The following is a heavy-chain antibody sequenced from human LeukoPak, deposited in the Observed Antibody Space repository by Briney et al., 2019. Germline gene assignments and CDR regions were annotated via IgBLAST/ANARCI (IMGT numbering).Heavy chain of an antibody. CDR3: ARNYNWNGGIDI. Sequence: SETLSLTYTVSGGSIISSGFYCGWIRQPPGKGLEWIGSVYYSGTTYYNPSLKSRVSISVDTSRNQFSLKLSSVTAADTAVYYCARNYNWNGGIDIWGQGTMVTVSS. J-gene: IGHJ3*02. CDR2: VYYSGTT. D-gene: IGHD1-1*01. V-gene: IGHV4-39*01. CDR1: GGSIISSGFY.